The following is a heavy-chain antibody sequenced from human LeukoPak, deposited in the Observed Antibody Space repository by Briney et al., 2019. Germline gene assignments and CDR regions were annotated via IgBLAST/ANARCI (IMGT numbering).Heavy chain of an antibody. V-gene: IGHV6-1*01. CDR1: GDSVSSNSAA. J-gene: IGHJ4*02. Sequence: SRTLSLTCAISGDSVSSNSAAWNWIRQSPSRGLEWLGRTYYRSKWYNDYAVSVKSRITINPDTSKNQFSLQLNSVTPEDTAVYYCARAGRYSGYDSPYYFDYWGQGTLVTVSS. D-gene: IGHD5-12*01. CDR2: TYYRSKWYN. CDR3: ARAGRYSGYDSPYYFDY.